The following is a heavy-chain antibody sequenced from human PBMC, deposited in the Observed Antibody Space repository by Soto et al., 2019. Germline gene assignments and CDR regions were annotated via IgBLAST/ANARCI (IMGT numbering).Heavy chain of an antibody. Sequence: QVQLQESGPGLVKPSQTLSLTCTVSGGSISSGDYYWTWIRQHPGKGLEWIGYIYDSRSTYYNPSLKSRLTISVDTSKDQFSLKLSSVSAADTAVYYCARERTDATGVFGMDVWGQGPTVTVSS. CDR3: ARERTDATGVFGMDV. V-gene: IGHV4-31*03. J-gene: IGHJ6*02. CDR1: GGSISSGDYY. CDR2: IYDSRST. D-gene: IGHD2-15*01.